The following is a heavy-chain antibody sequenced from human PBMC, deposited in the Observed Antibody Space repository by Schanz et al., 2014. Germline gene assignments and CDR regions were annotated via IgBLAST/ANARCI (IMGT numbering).Heavy chain of an antibody. V-gene: IGHV3-23*01. Sequence: EVQLLESGGGLVQPGGSLRLSCAASGFTFSSYAMSWVRQAPGKGLEWVSAITDSGGSTYYADSVKGRFTISRDNSKNTLYLQMNSLRAEDSAVYYCAKVGLYYYGSGFDYWGQGTLVTVSS. CDR2: ITDSGGST. D-gene: IGHD3-10*01. J-gene: IGHJ4*02. CDR1: GFTFSSYA. CDR3: AKVGLYYYGSGFDY.